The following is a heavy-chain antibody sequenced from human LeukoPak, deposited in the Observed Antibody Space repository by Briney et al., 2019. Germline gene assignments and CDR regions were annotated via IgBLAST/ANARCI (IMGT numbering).Heavy chain of an antibody. CDR2: INPNSGGT. CDR1: GYTFTGYY. J-gene: IGHJ6*03. Sequence: ASVKVSCKASGYTFTGYYMHWVRRAPGQGLEWMGWINPNSGGTNYAQKFQGRVTMTRDTSISTAYMELNSLRAEDTALYYCARDHSTVEDYHYYYYMDVWGKGTTVTVSS. V-gene: IGHV1-2*02. CDR3: ARDHSTVEDYHYYYYMDV. D-gene: IGHD4-23*01.